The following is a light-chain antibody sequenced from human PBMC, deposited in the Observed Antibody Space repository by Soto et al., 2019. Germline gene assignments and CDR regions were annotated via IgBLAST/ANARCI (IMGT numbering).Light chain of an antibody. Sequence: IVLTQSPTPLSLSLGVIATLSFSDSQSVSSYLACYQQNPGQAPRRLIYDASSRATGIPARFSDSWSGTDFTRTSSSREPEDFAVYDCQQRSNWPPSFGKGTRLEIK. J-gene: IGKJ5*01. V-gene: IGKV3-11*01. CDR3: QQRSNWPPS. CDR1: QSVSSY. CDR2: DAS.